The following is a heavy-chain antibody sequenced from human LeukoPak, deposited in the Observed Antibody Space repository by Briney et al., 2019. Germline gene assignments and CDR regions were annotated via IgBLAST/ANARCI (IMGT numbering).Heavy chain of an antibody. D-gene: IGHD6-19*01. CDR1: GFTFSSYA. V-gene: IGHV3-21*01. Sequence: GGSLRLSCAASGFTFSSYAMSWVRQAPGKGLEWVSSISSSSSYIYYADSVKGRFTISRDNAKNSLYLQMNSLRAEDTAVYYCASPFRYSSVHWGQGTLVTVSS. CDR3: ASPFRYSSVH. CDR2: ISSSSSYI. J-gene: IGHJ4*02.